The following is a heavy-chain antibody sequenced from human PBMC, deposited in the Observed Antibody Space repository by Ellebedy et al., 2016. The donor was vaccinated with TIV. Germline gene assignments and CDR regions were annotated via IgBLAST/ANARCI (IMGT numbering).Heavy chain of an antibody. V-gene: IGHV5-51*01. CDR3: ARLTSAGSYPDY. J-gene: IGHJ4*02. Sequence: PGGSLRLSCKASGYDFTTYWILWVRQMPGNGLEWMGIIYPDDSDVRYSPSFQGQVTMSVDKSLTTAYLQWSSLKASDTAMYYCARLTSAGSYPDYWGLGALVTVSS. D-gene: IGHD3-9*01. CDR1: GYDFTTYW. CDR2: IYPDDSDV.